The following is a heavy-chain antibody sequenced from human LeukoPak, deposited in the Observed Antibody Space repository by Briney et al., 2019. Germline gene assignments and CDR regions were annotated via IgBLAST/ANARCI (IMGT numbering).Heavy chain of an antibody. J-gene: IGHJ3*02. D-gene: IGHD5-18*01. CDR1: GFTFSSYG. V-gene: IGHV3-30*18. Sequence: GRSLRLPCAASGFTFSSYGMHWVRQAPGKGLEWVAVISYDGSNKYYADSVKGRFTISRDNSKNTLYLQMNSLRAEDTAVYYCAKRGGKGYSYGSDAFDIWGQGTMVTVSS. CDR3: AKRGGKGYSYGSDAFDI. CDR2: ISYDGSNK.